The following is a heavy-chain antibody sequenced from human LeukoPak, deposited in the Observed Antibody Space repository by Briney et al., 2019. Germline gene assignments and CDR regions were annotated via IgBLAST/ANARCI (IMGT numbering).Heavy chain of an antibody. V-gene: IGHV1-8*02. Sequence: SVQFSSKASGYTFTSYDINWVRHATGQGLEWMGWMNPNGGNTGYPQKFQGSVTMTMNTAISTAYMELDSLRYEDTAVYYCARSPYYYDSRRTYYYYYGMDVWGQGTTVTVSS. CDR2: MNPNGGNT. CDR3: ARSPYYYDSRRTYYYYYGMDV. D-gene: IGHD3-22*01. J-gene: IGHJ6*02. CDR1: GYTFTSYD.